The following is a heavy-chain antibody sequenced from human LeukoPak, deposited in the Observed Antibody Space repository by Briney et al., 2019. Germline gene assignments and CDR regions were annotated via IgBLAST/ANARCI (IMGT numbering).Heavy chain of an antibody. CDR2: ISAYNGNT. CDR3: ARTYSSGWYLHFDY. V-gene: IGHV1-18*01. CDR1: GYTFTSYG. Sequence: ASVKVSCKASGYTFTSYGISWVRQAPGQGLEWMGWISAYNGNTNYAQKLQGRVTMTTDTSTSTAYMELRRLRSDDTAVYYCARTYSSGWYLHFDYWGQGTLVTVSS. D-gene: IGHD6-19*01. J-gene: IGHJ4*02.